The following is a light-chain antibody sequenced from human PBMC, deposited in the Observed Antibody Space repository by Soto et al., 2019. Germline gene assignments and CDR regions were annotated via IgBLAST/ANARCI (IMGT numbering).Light chain of an antibody. J-gene: IGLJ1*01. CDR3: GVFTGTTYV. Sequence: QSVLTQPASVSGSPGQSITISCTGTSSDVGGNKYVSWYQHYPGKAPKLMICDVSNRPSGVSNRFSGSKSGNTASLTISGLQAYDEADYYCGVFTGTTYVFGTVSKVTVL. CDR2: DVS. CDR1: SSDVGGNKY. V-gene: IGLV2-14*03.